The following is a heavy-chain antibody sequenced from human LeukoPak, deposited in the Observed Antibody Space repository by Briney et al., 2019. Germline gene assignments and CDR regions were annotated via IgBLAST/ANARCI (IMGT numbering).Heavy chain of an antibody. D-gene: IGHD2-15*01. J-gene: IGHJ4*02. CDR3: ARTSPRAATFDY. CDR2: IYTSGTT. V-gene: IGHV4-4*07. Sequence: SETLSLTCAVSGGSISSYYWSWIRQPAGKGLEWIGRIYTSGTTNYNPSLKSRVTMSVATSKNQFSMNLNSVTAADTAVYYCARTSPRAATFDYWGQGTLVTVSS. CDR1: GGSISSYY.